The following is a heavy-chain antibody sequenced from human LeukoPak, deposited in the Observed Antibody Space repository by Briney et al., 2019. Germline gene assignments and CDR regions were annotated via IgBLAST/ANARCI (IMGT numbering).Heavy chain of an antibody. CDR2: ISSSSSYI. Sequence: GGSLRLSCAASGFTFSSYWMSWVRQAPGKGLEWVSSISSSSSYIYYADSVKGRFTISRDNAKNSLYLQMNSLRADDTAVYYCAHGTMYQLDSWGQGTLVTVSS. V-gene: IGHV3-21*04. CDR3: AHGTMYQLDS. D-gene: IGHD2-2*01. J-gene: IGHJ4*02. CDR1: GFTFSSYW.